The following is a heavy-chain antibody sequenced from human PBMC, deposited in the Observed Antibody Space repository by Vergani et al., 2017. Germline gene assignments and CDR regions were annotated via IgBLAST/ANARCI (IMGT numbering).Heavy chain of an antibody. CDR2: IYYSGST. J-gene: IGHJ3*02. CDR1: GGSINPSSSF. CDR3: ARQFWVSQGVGAFET. Sequence: QLQLQESGPGLVKPSETLSLICTVSGGSINPSSSFWGWIRQSPGKGLEWIGYIYYSGSTNYNPSLKSRVTISVDTSKNQFSLRLTTLTAADTAVYYCARQFWVSQGVGAFETWGRGTEVSVSS. D-gene: IGHD3-16*01. V-gene: IGHV4-61*05.